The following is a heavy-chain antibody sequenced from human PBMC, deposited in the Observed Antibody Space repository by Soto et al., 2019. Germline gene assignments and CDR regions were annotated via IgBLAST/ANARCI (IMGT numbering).Heavy chain of an antibody. CDR1: FVSILSGGYY. Sequence: LSLTCTFPFVSILSGGYYWILIRQHPGQGLEWIGYIYYSGDTYYNPSLKTRVTISVDTSNNQFSLRLTSVTAADTAVYYRDREVSPVRVAGYFHEWAQG. CDR3: DREVSPVRVAGYFHE. D-gene: IGHD6-19*01. CDR2: IYYSGDT. J-gene: IGHJ1*01. V-gene: IGHV4-31*03.